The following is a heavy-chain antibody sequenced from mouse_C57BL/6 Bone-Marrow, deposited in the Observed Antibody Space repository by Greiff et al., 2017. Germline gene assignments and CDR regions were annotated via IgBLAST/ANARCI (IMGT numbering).Heavy chain of an antibody. V-gene: IGHV1-81*01. CDR1: GYTFTSYG. Sequence: VNVVESGAELARPGASVKLSCKASGYTFTSYGISWVKQRTGQGLEWIGEIYPRSGNTYYNEKFKGKATLTADKSSSTAYMELRSLTSEDSAVYFCARSRDYGPPMDYWGQGTSVTVSS. D-gene: IGHD1-1*01. J-gene: IGHJ4*01. CDR3: ARSRDYGPPMDY. CDR2: IYPRSGNT.